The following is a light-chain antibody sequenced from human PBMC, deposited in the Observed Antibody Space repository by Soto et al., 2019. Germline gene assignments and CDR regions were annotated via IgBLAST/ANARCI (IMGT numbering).Light chain of an antibody. V-gene: IGKV3-15*01. Sequence: MTQSPATLSVSPGEGATLSCRASQGIGDTLAWYQHKPGQTPRLLIYDTSTRATGVPARFSGSGSGIDFALTISRLEPEDFAVYYCQKYGDSSITFGQGARLEI. CDR1: QGIGDT. CDR3: QKYGDSSIT. J-gene: IGKJ5*01. CDR2: DTS.